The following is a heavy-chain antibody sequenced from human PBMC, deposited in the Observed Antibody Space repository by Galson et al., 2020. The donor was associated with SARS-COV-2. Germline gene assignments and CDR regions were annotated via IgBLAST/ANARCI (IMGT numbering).Heavy chain of an antibody. V-gene: IGHV3-23*01. Sequence: GESLKISCAASGFTFRNYFMTWVRQAPGKGLEWVSSISDSAVSQYHADSVKGRFTVSRDNSKNTLYLQLNSLRAEDTAIYYCAKDRGGSGRYVDLDYWGQGTLVTVSS. CDR3: AKDRGGSGRYVDLDY. CDR2: ISDSAVSQ. D-gene: IGHD6-19*01. CDR1: GFTFRNYF. J-gene: IGHJ4*02.